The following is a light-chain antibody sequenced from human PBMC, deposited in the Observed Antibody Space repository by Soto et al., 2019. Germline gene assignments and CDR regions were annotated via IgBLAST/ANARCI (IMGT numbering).Light chain of an antibody. CDR2: RAS. CDR3: QQSDYPLT. Sequence: EIVLTQSPGILSLSPGERATLSCRASQSVSNDYLAWYQQKRGQAPRLLIFRASARATGIPDRFSGSGSGTDFTLSISRLEPEDFAVYYCQQSDYPLTFGGGTTVEI. J-gene: IGKJ4*01. CDR1: QSVSNDY. V-gene: IGKV3-20*01.